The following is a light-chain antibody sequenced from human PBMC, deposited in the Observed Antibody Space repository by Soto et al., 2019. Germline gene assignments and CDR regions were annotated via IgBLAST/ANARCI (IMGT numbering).Light chain of an antibody. Sequence: QSVLTQPPSVSGAPGQRVTISCAGSSSNIGAGYEVYWYQQVIGTAPKLLMYGNTNRPSGVPDRFSASKSGTSASLAITGLQAEDEADYYCQSFDSSLTVVFGGGTKLTVL. CDR2: GNT. J-gene: IGLJ2*01. V-gene: IGLV1-40*01. CDR3: QSFDSSLTVV. CDR1: SSNIGAGYE.